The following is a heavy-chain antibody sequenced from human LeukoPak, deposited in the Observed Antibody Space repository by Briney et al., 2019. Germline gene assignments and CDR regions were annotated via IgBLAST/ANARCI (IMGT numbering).Heavy chain of an antibody. CDR3: ARGYGSGSYYSGRWFDP. CDR1: GGSISSGGYY. V-gene: IGHV4-31*03. D-gene: IGHD3-10*01. J-gene: IGHJ5*02. CDR2: IYYSGST. Sequence: SETLSLTCTVSGGSISSGGYYWSWIRQHPGKGLEWIGYIYYSGSTYYNPSLKSRVTISVDTSKNQFSLKLSSVTAADTAVYYCARGYGSGSYYSGRWFDPWGQGTLVTVSS.